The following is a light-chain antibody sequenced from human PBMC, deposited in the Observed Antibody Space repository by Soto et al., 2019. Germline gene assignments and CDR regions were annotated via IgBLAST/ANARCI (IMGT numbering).Light chain of an antibody. CDR1: SSDIGRYKF. CDR3: GSSTNTNTLVI. J-gene: IGLJ2*01. V-gene: IGLV2-14*01. CDR2: EGT. Sequence: QSVLTQPASVSGSPGQSITISCTGTSSDIGRYKFVSWFQQHPGKAPKLLIFEGTNRPSGVSNRFSGSKSGNTASLTISGLQAEDEAIYFCGSSTNTNTLVIFGGGTK.